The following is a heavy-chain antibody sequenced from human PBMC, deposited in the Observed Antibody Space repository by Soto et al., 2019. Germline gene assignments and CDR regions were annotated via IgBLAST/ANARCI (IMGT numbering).Heavy chain of an antibody. D-gene: IGHD6-13*01. CDR2: INHSGGT. CDR3: ARGGMTRGFDP. J-gene: IGHJ5*02. Sequence: QVQLQQWGAGLLKPSETLSLTCAVYGGSFSGYYWSWIRQPPGKGLEWIGEINHSGGTNYNPSLKSPVTLSVDTSTHQFSLKLSPVTAADTAVYYCARGGMTRGFDPWGQGTLVTVSS. CDR1: GGSFSGYY. V-gene: IGHV4-34*01.